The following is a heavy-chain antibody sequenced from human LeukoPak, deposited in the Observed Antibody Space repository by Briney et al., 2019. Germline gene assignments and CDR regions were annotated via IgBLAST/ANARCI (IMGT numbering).Heavy chain of an antibody. CDR3: ARAKVYYDSSGYYLYYFDY. D-gene: IGHD3-22*01. J-gene: IGHJ4*02. CDR1: GYTFTSYG. Sequence: SVKVSCKASGYTFTSYGISWVRLAPGLGLEWMGWISAYNGNTNYAQKLQGRVTMTTDTSTSTAYMELRSLRSDDTAVYYCARAKVYYDSSGYYLYYFDYWGQGTLVTDSS. V-gene: IGHV1-18*01. CDR2: ISAYNGNT.